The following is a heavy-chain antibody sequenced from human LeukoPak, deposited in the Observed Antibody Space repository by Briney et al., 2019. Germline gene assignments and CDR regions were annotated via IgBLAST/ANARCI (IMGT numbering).Heavy chain of an antibody. D-gene: IGHD3-3*01. CDR1: GYTFTGYY. V-gene: IGHV1-2*02. J-gene: IGHJ4*02. CDR3: ALITIFGVVIGLPFDY. CDR2: INPNSGGT. Sequence: ASVKVSCKASGYTFTGYYMHWVRQAPGQGLEWMRWINPNSGGTNYAQKFQGRVTMTRDTSISTAYMELSRLRSDDTAVYYCALITIFGVVIGLPFDYWGQGTLVTVSS.